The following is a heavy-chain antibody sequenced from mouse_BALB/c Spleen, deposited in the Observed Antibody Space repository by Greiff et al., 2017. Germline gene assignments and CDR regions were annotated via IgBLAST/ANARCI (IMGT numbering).Heavy chain of an antibody. Sequence: QVQLQQSGAELMKPGASVKISCKATGYTFSSYWIEWVKQRPGHGLEWIGEILPGSGSTNYNEKFKGKATFTADTSSNTAYMQLSSLTSEDSAVYYCARKPILRLRYFDVWGAGTTVTVSS. CDR3: ARKPILRLRYFDV. V-gene: IGHV1-9*01. D-gene: IGHD1-2*01. CDR1: GYTFSSYW. CDR2: ILPGSGST. J-gene: IGHJ1*01.